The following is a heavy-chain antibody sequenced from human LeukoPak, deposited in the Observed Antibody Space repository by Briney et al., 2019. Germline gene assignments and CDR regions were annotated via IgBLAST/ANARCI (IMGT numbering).Heavy chain of an antibody. V-gene: IGHV3-21*01. CDR3: AGEFMVATLTFDY. D-gene: IGHD5-12*01. J-gene: IGHJ4*02. CDR2: ISSSSSYI. CDR1: GFTFSSYS. Sequence: PGGSLRLSCAASGFTFSSYSMNWVRQAPGKGLEWVSSISSSSSYIYYADSVKGRFTISRDNAKNSLYLQMNSLRAEDTAVYYCAGEFMVATLTFDYWGQGTLVTVSS.